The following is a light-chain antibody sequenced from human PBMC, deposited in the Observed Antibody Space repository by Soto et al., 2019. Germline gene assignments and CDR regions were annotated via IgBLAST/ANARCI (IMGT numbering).Light chain of an antibody. CDR2: AAS. CDR3: QQYNIWPLWK. V-gene: IGKV3-15*01. J-gene: IGKJ1*01. Sequence: EIVMTPSQATLSMSPLYIANLSFSSSESVTSSLAGYQQTPGQPPRLLIYAASTRATDVPARFSGGGSETEFTLTISSLQSEDFAVYFCQQYNIWPLWKFGQGTKVDIK. CDR1: ESVTSS.